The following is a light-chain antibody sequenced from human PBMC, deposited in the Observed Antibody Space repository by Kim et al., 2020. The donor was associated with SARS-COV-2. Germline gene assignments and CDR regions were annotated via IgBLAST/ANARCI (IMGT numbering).Light chain of an antibody. CDR3: LYYHTSPDI. J-gene: IGKJ2*01. CDR1: PRVSTSN. Sequence: VLTQSPGTLSLSPGERATLSCRASPRVSTSNLAWYQQKPGQAPRLLIYAAIHRPEGIPDRFSGSGSGTDFTLTISRLEPEDFAVYYCLYYHTSPDILGQGTEL. CDR2: AAI. V-gene: IGKV3-20*01.